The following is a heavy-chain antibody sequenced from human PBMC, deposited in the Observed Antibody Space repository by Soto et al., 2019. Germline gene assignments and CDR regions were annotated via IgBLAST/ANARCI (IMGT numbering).Heavy chain of an antibody. Sequence: PSETLSLTCAVSGGSISSSNWWSWVRQPPGKGLEWIGEIYHIGSTNYNPSLKSRVTISVDKSKNQFSLKLSSVTAADTAVYYCARSPDSSGYYPRWYYYGMDVWGQGTTVTVSS. J-gene: IGHJ6*02. CDR1: GGSISSSNW. CDR3: ARSPDSSGYYPRWYYYGMDV. V-gene: IGHV4-4*02. D-gene: IGHD3-22*01. CDR2: IYHIGST.